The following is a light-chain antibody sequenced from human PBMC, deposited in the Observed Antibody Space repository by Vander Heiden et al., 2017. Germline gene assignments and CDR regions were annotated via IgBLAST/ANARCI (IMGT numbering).Light chain of an antibody. CDR3: QQRSSWPLT. Sequence: EIVLTQSPATLSLSPGERATLSCRASQSVSTSLVWYQQKPGQAPRLLMSDASNSATGIPARSSGSGSGRDFTLTISSLEPEDFAVYYCQQRSSWPLTFGGGTKVEIK. CDR1: QSVSTS. CDR2: DAS. J-gene: IGKJ4*01. V-gene: IGKV3-11*02.